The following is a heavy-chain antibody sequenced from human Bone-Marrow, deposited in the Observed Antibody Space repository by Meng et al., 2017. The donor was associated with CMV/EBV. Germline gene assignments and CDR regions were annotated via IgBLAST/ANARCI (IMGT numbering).Heavy chain of an antibody. CDR3: AREEGYGDYRYNWFDP. Sequence: LSCTVSGASISSYYWSWIRQPPGKGPEWIGHIYDKGSTNHNPSLKSRVTISVDTSKNHFSLKLTSVTAADTAVYYCAREEGYGDYRYNWFDPWGQGSLVTVSS. CDR1: GASISSYY. J-gene: IGHJ5*02. V-gene: IGHV4-59*01. CDR2: IYDKGST. D-gene: IGHD4-17*01.